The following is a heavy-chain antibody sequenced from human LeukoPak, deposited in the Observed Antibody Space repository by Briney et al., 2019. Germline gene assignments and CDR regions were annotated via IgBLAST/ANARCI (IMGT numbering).Heavy chain of an antibody. Sequence: PGGSLSLSCAASGFTFSSYAMSWVRQAPGKGLEWVSGISGSGDNTYYADSVKGRFTISRDNSKNTLYLQMNSLRADDTAVYYCAKSLGPMALYNWFDPWGQGTLVTVSS. V-gene: IGHV3-23*01. CDR3: AKSLGPMALYNWFDP. CDR1: GFTFSSYA. CDR2: ISGSGDNT. D-gene: IGHD3-10*01. J-gene: IGHJ5*02.